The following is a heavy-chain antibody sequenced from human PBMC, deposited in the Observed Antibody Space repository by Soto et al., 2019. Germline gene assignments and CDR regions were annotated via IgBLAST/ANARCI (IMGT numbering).Heavy chain of an antibody. Sequence: QLQLQESGPGLVKPSETLSLTCTVSGGSISSSTYYWGWIRQPPGKGLEWIGSIYYSGTTYYNPALKSRVTISVDTPKNQFALKLSSVTAADTAVYYCARRRYGDYWGSWGQGTLVTVSS. CDR3: ARRRYGDYWGS. CDR1: GGSISSSTYY. CDR2: IYYSGTT. V-gene: IGHV4-39*01. J-gene: IGHJ5*02. D-gene: IGHD4-17*01.